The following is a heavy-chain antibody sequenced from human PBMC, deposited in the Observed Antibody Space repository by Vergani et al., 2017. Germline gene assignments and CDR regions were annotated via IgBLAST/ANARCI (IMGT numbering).Heavy chain of an antibody. D-gene: IGHD3-16*01. CDR2: INHSGST. V-gene: IGHV4-34*01. CDR3: ARHDSGHYDSSYYGLDV. CDR1: GGSFSGYY. J-gene: IGHJ6*02. Sequence: QVQLQQWGAGLLKPSETLSLTCAVYGGSFSGYYWSRIRQPPGKGLEWIGEINHSGSTNYNPSLKSRVTISVDTSKNQFSLKLSSVTAADSAVYYCARHDSGHYDSSYYGLDVWGQGTTVTVSS.